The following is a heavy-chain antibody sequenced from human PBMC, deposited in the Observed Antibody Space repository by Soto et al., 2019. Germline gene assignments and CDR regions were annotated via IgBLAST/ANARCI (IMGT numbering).Heavy chain of an antibody. J-gene: IGHJ4*02. D-gene: IGHD6-19*01. V-gene: IGHV3-23*01. CDR1: GFTFSSYA. CDR3: AKRGAGHYFDF. Sequence: EVQLLESGGGLVQPGGSLRLSCAASGFTFSSYAMSWVRQAPGKGLAWVSVISGNGDSTYYADSVKGRFTISRDNSKNTLYLQMNSLRAEDTAVYYCAKRGAGHYFDFWGQGTLVTVSS. CDR2: ISGNGDST.